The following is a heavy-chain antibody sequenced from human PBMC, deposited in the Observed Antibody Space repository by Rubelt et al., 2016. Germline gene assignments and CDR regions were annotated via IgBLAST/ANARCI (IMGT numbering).Heavy chain of an antibody. Sequence: QVQLVESGGGVVQPGRSLRLSCAASGFTFSSYGMHWVRQAPGKGLEWVAVIWYDGSNKYYADSVKSRFTISRDNSKNTLYLQMNSLRAEDTAVYYCARDPGDGYTPGAFDIWGQGTMVTVSS. CDR1: GFTFSSYG. J-gene: IGHJ3*02. V-gene: IGHV3-33*01. CDR2: IWYDGSNK. CDR3: ARDPGDGYTPGAFDI. D-gene: IGHD5-24*01.